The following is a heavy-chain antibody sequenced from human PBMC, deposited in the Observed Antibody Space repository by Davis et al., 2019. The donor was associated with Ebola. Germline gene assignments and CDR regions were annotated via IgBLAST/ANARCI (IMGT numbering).Heavy chain of an antibody. V-gene: IGHV3-74*01. Sequence: GESLKISCVASGFSFSNYWIHWVRQAPGKGLVWVSRISPDGSATGYADSVKGRFTISRDNAKNTLYLQMNSLRAEDTAVYYCARDFDRVRTWGQGTLVTVSS. J-gene: IGHJ4*02. CDR3: ARDFDRVRT. D-gene: IGHD3-22*01. CDR1: GFSFSNYW. CDR2: ISPDGSAT.